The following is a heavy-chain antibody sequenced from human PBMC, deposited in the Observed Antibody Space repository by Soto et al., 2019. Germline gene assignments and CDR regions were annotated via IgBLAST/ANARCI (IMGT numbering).Heavy chain of an antibody. Sequence: PGGSLRLSCAASGFNFSSYGMHWVRQAPGKGLEWVAVIWYDGSNKYYADSVKGRFTISRDNSKNTLYLQMNSLRAEDTAVYYCARHLLRYFDWSPLDYWGQGTLVTVSS. V-gene: IGHV3-33*01. J-gene: IGHJ4*02. CDR2: IWYDGSNK. CDR1: GFNFSSYG. CDR3: ARHLLRYFDWSPLDY. D-gene: IGHD3-9*01.